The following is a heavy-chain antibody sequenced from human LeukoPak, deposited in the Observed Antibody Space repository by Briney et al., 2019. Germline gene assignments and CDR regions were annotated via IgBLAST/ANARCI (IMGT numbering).Heavy chain of an antibody. Sequence: GGSLRLSCAASGFTFSSYAMSWVRQAPGKGLEWVSAISGSGGSTYYADSVKGRFTISRDNSKNTLYLQMNSLRAEGTAVYYCARGGYSGYDYEGEYFDYWGQGTLVTVSS. D-gene: IGHD5-12*01. CDR2: ISGSGGST. J-gene: IGHJ4*02. CDR3: ARGGYSGYDYEGEYFDY. V-gene: IGHV3-23*01. CDR1: GFTFSSYA.